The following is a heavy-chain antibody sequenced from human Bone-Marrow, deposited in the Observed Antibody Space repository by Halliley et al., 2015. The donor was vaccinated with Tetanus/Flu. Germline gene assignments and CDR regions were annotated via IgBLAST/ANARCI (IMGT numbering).Heavy chain of an antibody. CDR2: IFYSGSA. CDR1: GDSLSRSSYY. D-gene: IGHD6-25*01. CDR3: ASPGHSYESSGNFDY. Sequence: TLSLTCTVSGDSLSRSSYYWGWIRQSPGKGLQWIGSIFYSGSAYYNPSLRSRVSISLDTPKNQFSLTLHSATAADTAVYFCASPGHSYESSGNFDYWGQGILVTVSS. V-gene: IGHV4-39*01. J-gene: IGHJ4*02.